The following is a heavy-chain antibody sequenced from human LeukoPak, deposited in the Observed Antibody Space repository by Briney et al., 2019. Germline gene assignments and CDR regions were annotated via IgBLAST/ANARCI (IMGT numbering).Heavy chain of an antibody. CDR2: IRSKAYGGTT. CDR1: GFTFGDYA. CDR3: TRVGSSGWYGGDYFDY. J-gene: IGHJ4*02. Sequence: GGSLRLSCTASGFTFGDYAMSWVRQAPGKGLEWVGFIRSKAYGGTTEYAAFVKGRFTISRDDSKSIAYLQMNSLKTEDTAVYYCTRVGSSGWYGGDYFDYWGQGTLVTVSS. D-gene: IGHD6-19*01. V-gene: IGHV3-49*04.